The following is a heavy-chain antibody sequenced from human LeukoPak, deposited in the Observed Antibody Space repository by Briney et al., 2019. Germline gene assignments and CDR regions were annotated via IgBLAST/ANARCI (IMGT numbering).Heavy chain of an antibody. CDR2: ITSNGGTT. Sequence: VGSLRLSCAVSGFTLSSYVMHWLRQAPRHRLEYVSSITSNGGTTYYADSVKGRFTISRDDSKNTLYLQMGSLRAEDMAVYYCASDLTGTGYYWGQGTLVTVSS. V-gene: IGHV3-64*02. CDR3: ASDLTGTGYY. CDR1: GFTLSSYV. D-gene: IGHD1-20*01. J-gene: IGHJ4*02.